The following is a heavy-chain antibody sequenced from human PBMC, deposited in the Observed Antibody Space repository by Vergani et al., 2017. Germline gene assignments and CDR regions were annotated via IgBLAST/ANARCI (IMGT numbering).Heavy chain of an antibody. J-gene: IGHJ4*02. CDR2: IYYSGST. CDR3: TSRDGSGSPG. D-gene: IGHD3-10*01. Sequence: QLQLQESGPGLVKPSETLSLTCTVSGGSISSSSYYWGWIRQPPGKGLQWIGSIYYSGSTYYNPSLKSRVTISVETSKNQFSLKLSSVTAADTAVYYCTSRDGSGSPGWGQGTLVTVSS. CDR1: GGSISSSSYY. V-gene: IGHV4-39*01.